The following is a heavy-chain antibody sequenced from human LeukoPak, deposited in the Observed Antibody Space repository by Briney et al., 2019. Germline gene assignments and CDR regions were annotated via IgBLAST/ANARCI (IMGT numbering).Heavy chain of an antibody. Sequence: SETLSLTCTVSGGSISSSSYYWGWIRQPPGKGLEWIGSIYYSGSTKYNPSLKSRVTILVDTSKNQFSLKLSSVTAADTAVYYCARRAPAEAAFDIWGQGTMVTVSS. V-gene: IGHV4-39*07. J-gene: IGHJ3*02. CDR2: IYYSGST. CDR3: ARRAPAEAAFDI. CDR1: GGSISSSSYY.